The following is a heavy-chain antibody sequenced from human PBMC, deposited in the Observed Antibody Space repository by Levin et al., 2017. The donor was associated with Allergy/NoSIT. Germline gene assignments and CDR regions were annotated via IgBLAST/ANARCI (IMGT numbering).Heavy chain of an antibody. CDR3: ARDLIVEMASDY. J-gene: IGHJ4*02. CDR2: ISSSSSYI. Sequence: KPGGSLRLSCAASGFTFSSYSMNWVRQAPGKGLEWVSSISSSSSYIYYADSVKGRFTISRDNAKNSLYLQMNSLRAEDTAVYYCARDLIVEMASDYWGQGTLVTVSS. CDR1: GFTFSSYS. D-gene: IGHD5-24*01. V-gene: IGHV3-21*01.